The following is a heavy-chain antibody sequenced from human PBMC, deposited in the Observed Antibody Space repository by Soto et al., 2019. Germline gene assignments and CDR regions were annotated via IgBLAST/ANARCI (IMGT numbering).Heavy chain of an antibody. D-gene: IGHD2-2*01. CDR2: INPNSGGT. J-gene: IGHJ6*02. CDR1: GYTFTGYY. CDR3: ARDKLVVVPAAILWDGMDV. V-gene: IGHV1-2*04. Sequence: QVQLVQSGAEVKKPGASVKVSCKASGYTFTGYYMHWVRQAPGQGLEWMGWINPNSGGTNYAQKCQGWVTMTRDTYISTAYMELSRLRSDDTAVYYCARDKLVVVPAAILWDGMDVWGQGTTVTVSS.